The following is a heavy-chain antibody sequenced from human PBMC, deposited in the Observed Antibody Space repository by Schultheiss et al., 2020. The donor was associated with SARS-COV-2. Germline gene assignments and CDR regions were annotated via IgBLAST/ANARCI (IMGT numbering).Heavy chain of an antibody. Sequence: SETLSLTCTVSGGSISSYYWSWIRQPPGKGLEWIGEINHSGSTNYNPSLKSRVTISVDTSKNQFSLKLSSVTAADTAVYYCARARKTTVTTDWGQGTLVTVSS. V-gene: IGHV4-34*01. J-gene: IGHJ4*02. CDR3: ARARKTTVTTD. CDR2: INHSGST. D-gene: IGHD4-17*01. CDR1: GGSISSYY.